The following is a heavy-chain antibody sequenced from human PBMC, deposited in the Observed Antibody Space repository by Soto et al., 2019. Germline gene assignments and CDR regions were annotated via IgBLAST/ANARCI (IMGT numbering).Heavy chain of an antibody. J-gene: IGHJ3*01. CDR2: IYHSGSP. CDR3: ARKPDVATAKVGGGYVFDV. CDR1: SGSIFTTNW. V-gene: IGHV4-4*02. Sequence: QVQLQESGPGLVKPSGTLSLTCAASSGSIFTTNWWSWVRQSPGRGLQWIGDIYHSGSPKYNPSLKSRVSVSVAKSRARFFLHLTAVTAADTAVYYGARKPDVATAKVGGGYVFDVWGQGTMVTVSS. D-gene: IGHD3-16*01.